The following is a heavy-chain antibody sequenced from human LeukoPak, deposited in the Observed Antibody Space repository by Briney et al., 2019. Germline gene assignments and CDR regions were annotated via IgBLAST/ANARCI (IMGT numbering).Heavy chain of an antibody. Sequence: SETLSLTCTVSGGSISSSSYCWGWIRQPPGKGLEWIGSVYYSGSTYYNPSLKSRVTISVDTSKNQFSLKLSSVTAADTAVYYCARSNFDWLLPRYYFDYWGQGTLVTVSS. D-gene: IGHD3-9*01. CDR2: VYYSGST. CDR1: GGSISSSSYC. CDR3: ARSNFDWLLPRYYFDY. V-gene: IGHV4-39*01. J-gene: IGHJ4*02.